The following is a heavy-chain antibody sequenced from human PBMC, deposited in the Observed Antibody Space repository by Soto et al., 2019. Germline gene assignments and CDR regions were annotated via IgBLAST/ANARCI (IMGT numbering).Heavy chain of an antibody. CDR2: IYHSGST. J-gene: IGHJ5*02. D-gene: IGHD6-6*01. V-gene: IGHV4-30-2*06. CDR3: VRESVASGPNYFDT. CDR1: GGTITSGRSS. Sequence: QLQLQESGSGLVKPSQTLSLTCSVSGGTITSGRSSWNWIRQSPGKGLEWIAYIYHSGSTYYNPSIKSPVTISVDSSENQFSLKLAYVTAADTAVYYCVRESVASGPNYFDTWGPGTLVTVSS.